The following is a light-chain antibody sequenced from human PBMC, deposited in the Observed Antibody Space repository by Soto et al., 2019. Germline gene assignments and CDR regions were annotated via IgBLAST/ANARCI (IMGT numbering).Light chain of an antibody. CDR1: QSVSSN. CDR3: QQYNNRPPFT. V-gene: IGKV3-15*01. Sequence: EIVMTQSPATLSVSPGERATLSCRASQSVSSNLAWYQQKPGQAPRLLIYGASTRATGIPARFSGSGSGTEFTLTISSLQSEDFAVSYCQQYNNRPPFTFGPGIKVDIK. J-gene: IGKJ3*01. CDR2: GAS.